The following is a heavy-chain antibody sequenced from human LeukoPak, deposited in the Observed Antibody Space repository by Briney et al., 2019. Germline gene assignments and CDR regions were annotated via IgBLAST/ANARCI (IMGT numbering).Heavy chain of an antibody. D-gene: IGHD6-19*01. J-gene: IGHJ4*02. V-gene: IGHV3-7*01. CDR1: GFTFSSYS. CDR3: VGGIGWLPDY. CDR2: IKQDGSEK. Sequence: GGSLRLSCAASGFTFSSYSMNWVRQAPGKGLEWVATIKQDGSEKYYLDSVKGRFSISRDNAKNSLYVQMNSLRVEDTAVYYCVGGIGWLPDYWGQGTLVTVSS.